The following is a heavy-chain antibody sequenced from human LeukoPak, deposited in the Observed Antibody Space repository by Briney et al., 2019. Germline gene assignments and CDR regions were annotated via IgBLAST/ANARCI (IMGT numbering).Heavy chain of an antibody. CDR2: IYYSGST. CDR1: GGSISSYY. CDR3: AVAIPYTNYFDY. V-gene: IGHV4-59*01. J-gene: IGHJ4*02. D-gene: IGHD2-2*02. Sequence: SETLSLTCTVSGGSISSYYWSWIRQPPGKGLEWIGYIYYSGSTNYNPSLKSRVTISVDTSKNQFSLKLSSVTAADTAVYYCAVAIPYTNYFDYWGQGTLVTVSS.